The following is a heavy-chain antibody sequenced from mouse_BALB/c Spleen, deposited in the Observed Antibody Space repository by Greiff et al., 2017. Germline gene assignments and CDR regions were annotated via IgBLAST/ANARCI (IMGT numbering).Heavy chain of an antibody. D-gene: IGHD1-1*01. Sequence: EVQLQQSGPELVKPGASVKISCKASGYSFTGYFMNWVMQSHGKSLEWIGRINPYNGDTFYNHKFKGKVTLTVDKSSSTVHMELRSLASEDTAVYYCAREGYGSSSAWFAYWGQGTLVTVSA. J-gene: IGHJ3*01. CDR2: INPYNGDT. V-gene: IGHV1-20*02. CDR1: GYSFTGYF. CDR3: AREGYGSSSAWFAY.